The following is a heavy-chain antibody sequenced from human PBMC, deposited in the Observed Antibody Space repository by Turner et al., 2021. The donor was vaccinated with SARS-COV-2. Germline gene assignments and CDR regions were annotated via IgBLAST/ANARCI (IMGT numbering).Heavy chain of an antibody. CDR3: ATPSVSYDSSGYFHFDL. CDR1: GGSISSSSYS. D-gene: IGHD3-22*01. V-gene: IGHV4-39*01. J-gene: IGHJ2*01. CDR2: IYYSGST. Sequence: QLQLQESGPGLVKRSETLSLTCTVSGGSISSSSYSWGWIRQPPGKGLEWIGSIYYSGSTYYTPSLKSRVSISVDTSKNQFSLRLSSVTAADTAVYYCATPSVSYDSSGYFHFDLWGRGTLVTVSS.